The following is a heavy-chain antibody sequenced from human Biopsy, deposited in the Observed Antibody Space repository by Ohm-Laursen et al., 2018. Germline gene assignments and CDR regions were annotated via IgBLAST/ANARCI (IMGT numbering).Heavy chain of an antibody. V-gene: IGHV3-15*01. CDR2: IRSAFDGGTT. J-gene: IGHJ4*02. D-gene: IGHD3-22*01. CDR1: GFTFQNAW. Sequence: SLRLSCAASGFTFQNAWMSWVRQAPGKGLEWVGRIRSAFDGGTTDYAAPVKGRFRISRDDSNYTLYLQMNSLKIEDTAVYCCVTDQFFYDNSGYYDYWGQGTRVTVSS. CDR3: VTDQFFYDNSGYYDY.